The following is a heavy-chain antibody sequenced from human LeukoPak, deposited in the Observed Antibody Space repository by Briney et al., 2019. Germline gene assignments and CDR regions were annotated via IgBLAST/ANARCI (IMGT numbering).Heavy chain of an antibody. V-gene: IGHV3-53*01. Sequence: GGSLRLSCAASGFSVTTNYMTWVRQAPGKGLEWVSVIYSGGATYYADSVKGRFTISRDNFKKTLFLQMNSLRAEDTAVYYCASVVPTADFDYWGQGTLVTVSS. J-gene: IGHJ4*02. CDR3: ASVVPTADFDY. CDR2: IYSGGAT. CDR1: GFSVTTNY. D-gene: IGHD2-2*01.